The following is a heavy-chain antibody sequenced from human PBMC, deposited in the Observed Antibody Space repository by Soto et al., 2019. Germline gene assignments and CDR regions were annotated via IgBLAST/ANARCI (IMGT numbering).Heavy chain of an antibody. V-gene: IGHV4-59*01. J-gene: IGHJ3*02. CDR1: GGSISSYY. CDR3: ARERDCSGGSCYEFDAFDI. D-gene: IGHD2-15*01. CDR2: IYYSGST. Sequence: PSETLSLTCTVSGGSISSYYWSWIRQPPGKELEWIGYIYYSGSTNYNPSLKSRVTISVDTSKNQFSLKLSSVTAADTAVYYCARERDCSGGSCYEFDAFDIWGQGTMVTVSS.